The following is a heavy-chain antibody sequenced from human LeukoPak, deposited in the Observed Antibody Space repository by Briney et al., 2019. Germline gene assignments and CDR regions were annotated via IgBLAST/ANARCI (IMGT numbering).Heavy chain of an antibody. J-gene: IGHJ5*02. V-gene: IGHV4-59*01. CDR1: GGSISSYY. CDR2: IYYSGST. Sequence: SETLSLTCTVSGGSISSYYLSWIRQPPGKGLEWIGYIYYSGSTNYNPSLKSRVTISVDTSKNQFSLKLSSVTTADTAVYYCARGQQIGWYGSSAVWFDPWGQGTLVPVSS. CDR3: ARGQQIGWYGSSAVWFDP. D-gene: IGHD6-19*01.